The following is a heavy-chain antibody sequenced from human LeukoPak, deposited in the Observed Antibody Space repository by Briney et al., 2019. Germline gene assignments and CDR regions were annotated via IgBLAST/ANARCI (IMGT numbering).Heavy chain of an antibody. V-gene: IGHV4-59*01. CDR3: ARAYGGYSYECYFDY. D-gene: IGHD5-18*01. J-gene: IGHJ4*02. Sequence: SETLSLTCTVSGASISSYYWSWIRQPPRQGLEWIGYVHHSGTTNYNPSLESRVTISLDTSKNQFSLNLSSVTAADTAVYYCARAYGGYSYECYFDYWGQGTLVTVSS. CDR1: GASISSYY. CDR2: VHHSGTT.